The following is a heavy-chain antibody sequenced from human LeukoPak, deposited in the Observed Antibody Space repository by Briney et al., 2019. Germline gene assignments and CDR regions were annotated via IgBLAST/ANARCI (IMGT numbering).Heavy chain of an antibody. V-gene: IGHV3-64D*09. CDR3: AKGPTYDSLPYYFDY. CDR1: GFTFSYYA. J-gene: IGHJ4*02. Sequence: GGSLRLSCSASGFTFSYYAMHWVRQAAGKGLEFVSGISSNGGSTYYADSLKGRFTVSRDNSNNTLYLQMSSLRAEDTATYYCAKGPTYDSLPYYFDYWGQGTLVTVSS. CDR2: ISSNGGST. D-gene: IGHD3-22*01.